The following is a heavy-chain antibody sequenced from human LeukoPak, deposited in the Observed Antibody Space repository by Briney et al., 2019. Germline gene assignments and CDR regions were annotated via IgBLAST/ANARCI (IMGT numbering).Heavy chain of an antibody. CDR2: IYSGGST. D-gene: IGHD1-7*01. V-gene: IGHV3-53*01. CDR1: GFTVSSNY. Sequence: PGGSLRLSCAASGFTVSSNYMSWVRQAPGKGLEWVSVIYSGGSTYYADSVKGRFTISRDNAKNSLYLQMNSLRAEDTTVYYCARDGGELPHWDYWGQGTLVTVSS. CDR3: ARDGGELPHWDY. J-gene: IGHJ4*02.